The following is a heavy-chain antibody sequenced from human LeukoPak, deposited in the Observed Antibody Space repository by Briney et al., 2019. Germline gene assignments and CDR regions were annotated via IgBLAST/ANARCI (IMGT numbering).Heavy chain of an antibody. Sequence: PSETLSLTCTVSGYSISSGYYWGWIRQPPGKGLEWIGSIYHSGSTYYNPSLKSRVTISVDTSKNQFSLKLSSVTAADTAVYYCARARGSGSYYTYYYGMDVWGRGTTVTVSS. CDR2: IYHSGST. J-gene: IGHJ6*02. CDR1: GYSISSGYY. D-gene: IGHD3-10*01. V-gene: IGHV4-38-2*02. CDR3: ARARGSGSYYTYYYGMDV.